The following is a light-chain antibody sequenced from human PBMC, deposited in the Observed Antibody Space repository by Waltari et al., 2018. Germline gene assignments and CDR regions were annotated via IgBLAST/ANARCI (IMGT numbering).Light chain of an antibody. J-gene: IGKJ1*01. V-gene: IGKV3-20*01. CDR2: DAS. Sequence: ERATLSCRASQSVSKYLAWYQQKPGQAPRLLIYDASIRATGIPDRFSGSRSGTDFSLTISRLEPEDFAVYYCQKYVNLPATFGQGTKVEIK. CDR1: QSVSKY. CDR3: QKYVNLPAT.